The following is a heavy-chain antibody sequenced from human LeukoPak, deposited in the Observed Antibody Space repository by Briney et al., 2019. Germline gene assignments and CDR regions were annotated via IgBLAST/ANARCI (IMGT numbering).Heavy chain of an antibody. Sequence: SETLSLTCTVSGGSISSSSYYWSWIRQPPGKGLEWIGEINHSGSTNYNPSLKSRVTISVDTSKNQFSLKLSSVTAADTAVYYCARGAAAGQTDYFDYWGQGTLVTVSS. CDR3: ARGAAAGQTDYFDY. CDR1: GGSISSSSYY. V-gene: IGHV4-39*07. J-gene: IGHJ4*02. D-gene: IGHD6-13*01. CDR2: INHSGST.